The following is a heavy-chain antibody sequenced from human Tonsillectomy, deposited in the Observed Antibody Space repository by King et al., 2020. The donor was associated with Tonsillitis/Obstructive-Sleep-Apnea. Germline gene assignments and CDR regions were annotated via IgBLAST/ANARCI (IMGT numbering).Heavy chain of an antibody. V-gene: IGHV3-30*18. Sequence: VQLVESGGGVVQPGRSLRLSCAASGFTFSSYGMHWVRQAPGKGLEWVAVISYDGSNKYYADSVKGRFTISRDNSKNTLYLQMNSLRAEDTAVYYCAKVKRDGYNYHILDYWGQGTLVTVSS. CDR1: GFTFSSYG. CDR2: ISYDGSNK. CDR3: AKVKRDGYNYHILDY. D-gene: IGHD5-24*01. J-gene: IGHJ4*02.